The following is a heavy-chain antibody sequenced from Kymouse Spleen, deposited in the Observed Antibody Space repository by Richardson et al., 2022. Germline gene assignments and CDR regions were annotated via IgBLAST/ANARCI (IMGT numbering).Heavy chain of an antibody. Sequence: EVQLVESGGGLVQPGGSLRLSCAASGFTFSSYSMNWVRQAPGKGLEWVSYISSSSSTIYYADSVKGRFTISRDNAKNSLYLQMNSLRDEDTAVYYCAREGPYSYGAHFDYWGQGTLVTVSS. CDR1: GFTFSSYS. D-gene: IGHD5-18,IGHD5-18*01. CDR2: ISSSSSTI. CDR3: AREGPYSYGAHFDY. J-gene: IGHJ4*02. V-gene: IGHV3-48*02.